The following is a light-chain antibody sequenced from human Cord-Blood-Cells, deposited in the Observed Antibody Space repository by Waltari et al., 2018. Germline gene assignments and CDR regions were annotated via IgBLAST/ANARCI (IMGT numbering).Light chain of an antibody. Sequence: DIQITQSPSSLSESVGDRVTITCRASQSISSYLNWYQQKPGKAPKLLIYAASSLQSGVPSRFSGSGSGTDFTLTISSLQPEDFATYYCQQSYSTPYTFGQGTKLEIK. CDR2: AAS. CDR3: QQSYSTPYT. V-gene: IGKV1-39*01. CDR1: QSISSY. J-gene: IGKJ2*01.